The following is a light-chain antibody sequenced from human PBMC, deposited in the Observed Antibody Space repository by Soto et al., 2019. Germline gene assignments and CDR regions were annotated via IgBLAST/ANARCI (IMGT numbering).Light chain of an antibody. Sequence: NFMLTQPHSVSESPGKTVTMSCTRSSGSIASNYVQWFQLRPGSAPTTVIYDDNQRPSGVPDRFSGSIDRSSNSAFLTISGLKTEDEADYVCESYDSNPLVFGGGTKVTVL. CDR2: DDN. V-gene: IGLV6-57*03. J-gene: IGLJ3*02. CDR3: ESYDSNPLV. CDR1: SGSIASNY.